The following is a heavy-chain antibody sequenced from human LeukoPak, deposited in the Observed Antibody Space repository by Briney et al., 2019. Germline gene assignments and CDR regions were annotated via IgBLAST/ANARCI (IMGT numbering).Heavy chain of an antibody. CDR1: GVSISSYY. J-gene: IGHJ4*02. Sequence: SEALSLTCTVSGVSISSYYWSWIRQPPGKGLEWIGDIYYSGSTNYNPSLKSRVSISVDTSKNQVSLKLSSVIAADTAIYYCASDYDSSGYYYVWGQGALVTVSS. CDR3: ASDYDSSGYYYV. V-gene: IGHV4-59*12. CDR2: IYYSGST. D-gene: IGHD3-22*01.